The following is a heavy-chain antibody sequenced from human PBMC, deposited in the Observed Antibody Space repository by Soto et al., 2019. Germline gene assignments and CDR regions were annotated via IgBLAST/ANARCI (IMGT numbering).Heavy chain of an antibody. D-gene: IGHD6-6*01. CDR3: ARGSSSSLKHAFEI. J-gene: IGHJ3*02. Sequence: VQLVESGGGVVQPGRSLRLSCEASGFSFSIYPMNWVRQAPGKGLEWVSYISRSGTTIYYADSVRGRFTISRDNVQNSLYLQMSSLRDEDTAVYFCARGSSSSLKHAFEIWGQGTMVTVSS. CDR2: ISRSGTTI. V-gene: IGHV3-48*02. CDR1: GFSFSIYP.